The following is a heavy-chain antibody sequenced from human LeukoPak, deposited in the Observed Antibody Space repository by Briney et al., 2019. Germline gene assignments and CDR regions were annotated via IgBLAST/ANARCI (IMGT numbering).Heavy chain of an antibody. V-gene: IGHV3-13*01. J-gene: IGHJ3*02. D-gene: IGHD3-16*02. CDR3: ARGGLRTYYDYVWGSYRSSDAFDI. Sequence: GGSLRLSCAASGFTFSSYDMHWVRHATGKGLEWVSAIGTAGDTYYPGSVKGRFTISRENAKNSLYLQMNSLGAGDTAVYYCARGGLRTYYDYVWGSYRSSDAFDIWGQGTMVTVSS. CDR2: IGTAGDT. CDR1: GFTFSSYD.